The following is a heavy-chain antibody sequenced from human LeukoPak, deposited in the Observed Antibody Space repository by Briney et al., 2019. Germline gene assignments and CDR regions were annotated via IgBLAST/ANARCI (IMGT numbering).Heavy chain of an antibody. CDR1: GFTFSSYA. Sequence: GGSLRLSCAASGFTFSSYAMSWVRQAPGKGLEWVSAISGGGGSTYYADSVKGRFTISGENAKNTLYLQMNSLRDEDTAVYYCTRSGRGGAFDIWGQGTRVTVSS. CDR2: ISGGGGST. D-gene: IGHD1-26*01. CDR3: TRSGRGGAFDI. J-gene: IGHJ3*02. V-gene: IGHV3-23*01.